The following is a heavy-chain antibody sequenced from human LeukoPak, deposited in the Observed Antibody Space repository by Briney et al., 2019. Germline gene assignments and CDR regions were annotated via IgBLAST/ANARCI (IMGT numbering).Heavy chain of an antibody. Sequence: KPSETLSLTCAVYGGSFSGYYWSWIRQPPGKGLEWIGEINHSGSTNYNPSLKSRVTISVDTSKNQFSLKLSSVTAADTAVYYCARGRRSRSITMVRGVIIQYFDYWGQGTLVTVSS. CDR1: GGSFSGYY. CDR2: INHSGST. V-gene: IGHV4-34*01. D-gene: IGHD3-10*01. J-gene: IGHJ4*02. CDR3: ARGRRSRSITMVRGVIIQYFDY.